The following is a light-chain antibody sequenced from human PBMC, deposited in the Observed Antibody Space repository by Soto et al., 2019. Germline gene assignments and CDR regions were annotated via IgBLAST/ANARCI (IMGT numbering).Light chain of an antibody. V-gene: IGKV3-20*01. CDR3: QQYDSSQRM. Sequence: VVLTQSPGTLSLSPGDRATLSCRAGQIVRGNYLAWYQQKPGQAPRLLTFGTSIRATGIPDRFSGSGSGTDFTLSISRLEPEDFAVYYCQQYDSSQRMFGQGTKVDIK. CDR1: QIVRGNY. J-gene: IGKJ1*01. CDR2: GTS.